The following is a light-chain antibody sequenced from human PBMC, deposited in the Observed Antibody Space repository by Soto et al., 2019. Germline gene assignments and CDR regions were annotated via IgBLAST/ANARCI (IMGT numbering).Light chain of an antibody. CDR1: QNIHNN. CDR2: SAS. Sequence: EIVMMQSPATLSVSPGERATLSCRASQNIHNNLAWYQQKPGQAPRLLIHSASNRVTGIPARFSGNESGTEFTLTISSLQSEDFAVYYCQQYNNWPPWTFGQGTKVEIK. CDR3: QQYNNWPPWT. J-gene: IGKJ1*01. V-gene: IGKV3-15*01.